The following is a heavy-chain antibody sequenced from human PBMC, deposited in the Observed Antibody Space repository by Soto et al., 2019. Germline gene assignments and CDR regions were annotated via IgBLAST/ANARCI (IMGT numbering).Heavy chain of an antibody. CDR1: GFTFSNAW. CDR3: AKDLFPTSGQRFFFES. V-gene: IGHV3-53*01. J-gene: IGHJ4*02. D-gene: IGHD2-21*01. CDR2: ILHDETP. Sequence: GGSLRLSCAASGFTFSNAWMSWVRQAPGRGLEWVSTILHDETPFYTDSVKGRFTISRDNVRGTLYLQMNGLRVEDAALYYCAKDLFPTSGQRFFFESWGQGTLVTVSS.